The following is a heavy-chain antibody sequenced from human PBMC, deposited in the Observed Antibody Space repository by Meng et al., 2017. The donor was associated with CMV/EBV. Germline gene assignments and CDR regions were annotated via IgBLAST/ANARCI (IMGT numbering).Heavy chain of an antibody. CDR3: ARGGGSSSSYYYYYGMDV. D-gene: IGHD6-6*01. Sequence: ESLKISCTVPGGSISSYYWSWIRQPPGKGLEWIGYIYYSGSTNYNPSLKSRVTISVDTSKNQFSLKLSSVTAADTAVYYCARGGGSSSSYYYYYGMDVWGQGTTVTVSS. CDR2: IYYSGST. V-gene: IGHV4-59*01. J-gene: IGHJ6*02. CDR1: GGSISSYY.